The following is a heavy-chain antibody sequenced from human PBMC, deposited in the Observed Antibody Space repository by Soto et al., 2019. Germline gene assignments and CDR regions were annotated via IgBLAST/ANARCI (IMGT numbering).Heavy chain of an antibody. V-gene: IGHV1-18*01. CDR1: GYTFTAYG. Sequence: QVQLVQSGPEVTMPGASVKDSCKTSGYTFTAYGLAWLRQAPGQRPEWLGWVGTANANTNYAEKFQGRVTMTSDRSTTTTYRVLRSLRSDDTAVYYCARELNTDPTAYDAFADWGQGTLVSVSS. J-gene: IGHJ4*02. CDR2: VGTANANT. D-gene: IGHD3-16*01. CDR3: ARELNTDPTAYDAFAD.